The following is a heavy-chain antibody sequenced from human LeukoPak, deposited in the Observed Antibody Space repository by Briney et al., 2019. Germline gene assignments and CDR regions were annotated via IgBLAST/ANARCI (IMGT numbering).Heavy chain of an antibody. D-gene: IGHD3-10*01. CDR1: GYTFTSYD. V-gene: IGHV1-8*01. CDR3: ARGGYYGSGSYSSGYYYYYMDV. CDR2: MNPNSGDT. Sequence: ASVKVSCKSSGYTFTSYDINWVRQATGQGLEWMGWMNPNSGDTGYAQKFQGRVTMTRDTSISTAYMELSSLRSEDTAVYYCARGGYYGSGSYSSGYYYYYMDVWGKGTTVTISS. J-gene: IGHJ6*03.